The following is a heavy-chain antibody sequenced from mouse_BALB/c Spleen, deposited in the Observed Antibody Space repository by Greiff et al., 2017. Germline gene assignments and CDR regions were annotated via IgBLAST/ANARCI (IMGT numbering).Heavy chain of an antibody. Sequence: EVKLLESGGDLVKPGGSLKLSCAASGFTFSSYGMSWVRQTPDKRLEWVATLSSGGSFTYYPDSVKGRFTISRDNAKNTLYLQMSSLKSEDTAMYYCARHAGGGSSYYFDYWGQGTTLTVSS. V-gene: IGHV5-6*01. J-gene: IGHJ2*01. CDR3: ARHAGGGSSYYFDY. CDR2: LSSGGSFT. CDR1: GFTFSSYG. D-gene: IGHD1-1*01.